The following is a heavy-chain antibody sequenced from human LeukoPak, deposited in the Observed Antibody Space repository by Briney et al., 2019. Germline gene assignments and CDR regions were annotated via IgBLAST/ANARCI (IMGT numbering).Heavy chain of an antibody. V-gene: IGHV3-43*01. J-gene: IGHJ4*02. CDR2: ISRDGDLT. CDR1: GFTFEDYT. D-gene: IGHD3-16*01. CDR3: GKDKGGAFSIQSPLDY. Sequence: GGSLQLSCRASGFTFEDYTMHWVRLPPGKGLEWVSSISRDGDLTDYADSVKGRFTISRDNSKDSLYLQMDSLRTEDTALYYCGKDKGGAFSIQSPLDYWGQGTLVTVSS.